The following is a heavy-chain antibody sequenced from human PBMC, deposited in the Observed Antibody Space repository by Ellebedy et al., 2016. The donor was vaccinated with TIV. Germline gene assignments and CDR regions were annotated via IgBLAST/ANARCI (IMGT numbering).Heavy chain of an antibody. CDR2: ISYHGSIT. J-gene: IGHJ5*02. D-gene: IGHD4-17*01. Sequence: PGGSLRLSCAASGFTFSSYGMHWVRQTPGKGLEYVAVISYHGSITFYRDSVKGRFTISRDNSKNILYLQMNSLRAEDTALYYCAKSLGKGDYSSVSWGQGILVTVSS. CDR1: GFTFSSYG. CDR3: AKSLGKGDYSSVS. V-gene: IGHV3-30*18.